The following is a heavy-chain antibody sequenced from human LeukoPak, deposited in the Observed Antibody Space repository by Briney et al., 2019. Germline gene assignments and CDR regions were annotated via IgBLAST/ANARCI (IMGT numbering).Heavy chain of an antibody. CDR2: IFFTGST. D-gene: IGHD3-22*01. J-gene: IGHJ3*02. CDR3: ARQIASSGYLPWAFDI. Sequence: PSEALSLTCTVSGGSITSGNYYWGWIRQPPGKGLEWVGDIFFTGSTYYSPSLKSRVTISVGTSTTQFSLKLTSVTAADTAVYYCARQIASSGYLPWAFDIWGQGTVVTVSS. V-gene: IGHV4-39*01. CDR1: GGSITSGNYY.